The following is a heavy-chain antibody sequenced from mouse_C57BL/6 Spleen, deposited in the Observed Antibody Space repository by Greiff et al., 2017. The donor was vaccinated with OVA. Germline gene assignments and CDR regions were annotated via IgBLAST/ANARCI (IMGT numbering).Heavy chain of an antibody. CDR2: IRLKSDNYAT. CDR3: TVYYGSSYEYFDV. J-gene: IGHJ1*03. CDR1: GFTFSNYW. D-gene: IGHD1-1*01. Sequence: EVKVEESGGGLVQPGGSMKLSCVASGFTFSNYWMNWVRQSPEKGLEWVAQIRLKSDNYATHYAESVKGRFTISRDDSKSSVYLQMNNLRAEDTGIYYCTVYYGSSYEYFDVWGTGTTVTVSS. V-gene: IGHV6-3*01.